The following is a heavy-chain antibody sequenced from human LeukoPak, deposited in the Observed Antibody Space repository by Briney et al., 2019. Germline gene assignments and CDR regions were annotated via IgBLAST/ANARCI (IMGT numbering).Heavy chain of an antibody. CDR3: ARDPEHSSSWTYYYYYYYMDV. CDR1: GYTFTSYA. J-gene: IGHJ6*03. V-gene: IGHV1-3*01. D-gene: IGHD6-13*01. Sequence: ASVKVSCKASGYTFTSYAMHWVRQAPGQRLEWMGWINAGNGNTKYSQEFQGRVTMTRDTSISTAYMELSRLRSDDTAVYCCARDPEHSSSWTYYYYYYYMDVWGKGTTVTISS. CDR2: INAGNGNT.